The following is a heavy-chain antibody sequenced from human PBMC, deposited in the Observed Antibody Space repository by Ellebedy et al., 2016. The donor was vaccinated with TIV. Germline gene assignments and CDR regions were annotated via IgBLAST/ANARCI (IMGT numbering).Heavy chain of an antibody. V-gene: IGHV3-53*01. Sequence: GESLKISCAASGFTVSTNYMKWVRQAPGKGLEWVSAIFSDGNTYYADSVKGRFTISRDNSKNTLYLQMNSLRAEDTAVYYCARGDVGTYTSSYYFDLWGQGTRVTVSS. J-gene: IGHJ4*02. CDR3: ARGDVGTYTSSYYFDL. CDR2: IFSDGNT. D-gene: IGHD6-6*01. CDR1: GFTVSTNY.